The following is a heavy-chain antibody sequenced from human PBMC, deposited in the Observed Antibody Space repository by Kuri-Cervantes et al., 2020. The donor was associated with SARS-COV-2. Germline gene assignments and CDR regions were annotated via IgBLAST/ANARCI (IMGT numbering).Heavy chain of an antibody. V-gene: IGHV4-30-2*01. CDR2: IFHSGST. Sequence: TLSLTCAVSGGSISSGGYSWSWIRQPPGKGLEWIGYIFHSGSTYYNPPLKSRVTISVDRSKNQFSLKLSSVTAADTAVYYCARGPTPRSRNYYGMDVWGQGTTVTVSS. CDR1: GGSISSGGYS. J-gene: IGHJ6*02. CDR3: ARGPTPRSRNYYGMDV.